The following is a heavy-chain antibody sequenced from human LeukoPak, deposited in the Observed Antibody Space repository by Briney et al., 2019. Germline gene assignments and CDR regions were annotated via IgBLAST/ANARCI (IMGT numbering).Heavy chain of an antibody. J-gene: IGHJ4*02. CDR2: IYYSGST. CDR3: ARAKKAYYYDSSGYYLPYFDY. D-gene: IGHD3-22*01. V-gene: IGHV4-59*01. CDR1: GGSISSYY. Sequence: SETLSLTCTVAGGSISSYYWSWIRQPPGKGLEWIGYIYYSGSTNYSPSLKSRVTISVDTSKNQFSLKLSSVTAADTAVYHCARAKKAYYYDSSGYYLPYFDYWGQGTLVTVSS.